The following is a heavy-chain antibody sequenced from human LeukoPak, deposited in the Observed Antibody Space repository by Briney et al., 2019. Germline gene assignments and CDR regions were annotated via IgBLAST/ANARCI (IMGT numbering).Heavy chain of an antibody. Sequence: GGSLRLSCAASGFSFSSYAMSWVRQAPGKGLEWVTSITLTGSKTYFPDSVKGRFTLSRDNSKSMLYLQMNSLRAEDTALYYCAKGKAEAYPYNFDNWGQGILVTVSS. CDR3: AKGKAEAYPYNFDN. CDR2: ITLTGSKT. CDR1: GFSFSSYA. D-gene: IGHD1-1*01. J-gene: IGHJ4*02. V-gene: IGHV3-23*01.